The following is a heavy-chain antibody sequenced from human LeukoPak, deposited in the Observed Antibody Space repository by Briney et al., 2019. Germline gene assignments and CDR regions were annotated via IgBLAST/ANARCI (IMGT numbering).Heavy chain of an antibody. CDR2: IKTEIDGDTA. CDR3: TTFTVPKN. V-gene: IGHV3-15*01. J-gene: IGHJ4*02. D-gene: IGHD4-17*01. CDR1: GFSFANAW. Sequence: PGGSLRLSCAPSGFSFANAWTRWFRQAPGRGRGWVGCIKTEIDGDTADYATPVEDRFTISRADSKNTLYLQMNSLKIEDTAVYYCTTFTVPKNWGQGTLVTVSS.